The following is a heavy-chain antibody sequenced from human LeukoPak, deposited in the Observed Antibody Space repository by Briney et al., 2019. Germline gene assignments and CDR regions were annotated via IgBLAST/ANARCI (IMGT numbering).Heavy chain of an antibody. D-gene: IGHD2-8*01. J-gene: IGHJ3*02. CDR3: ARGPTKGNAFDI. CDR1: GFTFSSYW. V-gene: IGHV3-7*01. Sequence: GSLRLSCAASGFTFSSYWMSWVRQAPGKGLEWVANIRQDGSEKYYVDSVKGRFTISRDNAKNSLYLQMNSLRAEDTAVYYCARGPTKGNAFDIWGQGTVVTVSS. CDR2: IRQDGSEK.